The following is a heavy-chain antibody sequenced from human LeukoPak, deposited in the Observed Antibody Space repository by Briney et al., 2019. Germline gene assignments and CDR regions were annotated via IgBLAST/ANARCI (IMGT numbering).Heavy chain of an antibody. CDR3: ARWNGDTASGSLDF. J-gene: IGHJ4*02. CDR1: GFTFSSYG. CDR2: ISYGGSDG. V-gene: IGHV3-33*08. Sequence: GGSLRLSCAASGFTFSSYGMHWVRQAPGQGLEWVSFISYGGSDGYYADSVKGRFTISRDNSKNTLYLQMNSLRADDTAVYYCARWNGDTASGSLDFWGQGTLVTVSS. D-gene: IGHD3-10*01.